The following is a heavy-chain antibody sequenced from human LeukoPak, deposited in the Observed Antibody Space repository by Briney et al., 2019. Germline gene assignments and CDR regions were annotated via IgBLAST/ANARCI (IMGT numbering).Heavy chain of an antibody. D-gene: IGHD3-16*01. CDR1: GFTFYNYW. J-gene: IGHJ5*02. CDR2: IKQDGSEK. V-gene: IGHV3-7*01. CDR3: ARELISWFDP. Sequence: GGSLRLSCAASGFTFYNYWITWVRQAPGKGLEWVANIKQDGSEKFYVDSVKGRFTISRDNAKNSLYLQMNSLRAEDTAVYYCARELISWFDPWGQGTLVTVSS.